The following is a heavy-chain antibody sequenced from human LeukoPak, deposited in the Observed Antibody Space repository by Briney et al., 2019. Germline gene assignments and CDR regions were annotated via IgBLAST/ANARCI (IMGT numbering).Heavy chain of an antibody. CDR3: TRHVPKNGYANFDY. V-gene: IGHV3-73*01. CDR1: GFTFSSTA. J-gene: IGHJ4*02. CDR2: IRSKATSYAP. Sequence: PAESLRLSCEASGFTFSSTAMHWVRQASGKGREWVDSIRSKATSYAPAYAPSVNGRVSICRDASKNTAYLQIYGLRTEDTAVYYCTRHVPKNGYANFDYWGQGTLVTVS. D-gene: IGHD5-12*01.